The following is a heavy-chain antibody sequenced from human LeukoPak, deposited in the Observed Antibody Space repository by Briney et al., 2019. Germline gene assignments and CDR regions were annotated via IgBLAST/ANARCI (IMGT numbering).Heavy chain of an antibody. V-gene: IGHV3-7*01. Sequence: PGGSLRLSCAASEFTFTNFWMSWVRQAPGKGLEWVANTNRDGSEKYYVDSVKGRVTISRDNAMNFLYPQLNSLRVDDTAVYYCARDSASCRGCAFDIWGQGTVVTVSS. CDR1: EFTFTNFW. J-gene: IGHJ3*02. CDR3: ARDSASCRGCAFDI. CDR2: TNRDGSEK. D-gene: IGHD2-2*01.